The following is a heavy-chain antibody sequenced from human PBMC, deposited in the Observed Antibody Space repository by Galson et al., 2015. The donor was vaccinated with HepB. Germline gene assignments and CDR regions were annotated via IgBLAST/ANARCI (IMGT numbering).Heavy chain of an antibody. Sequence: SLRLSCAASGFPFSSYAVNWVRQAPGKGLEWVSSIGSSGGSTYYADSVKGRFTISRDNSKNTLYLQMNSLRAEDTAVYYCAKDSLRDYYLSGTLWAFDIWGQGTMLTVSS. CDR2: IGSSGGST. V-gene: IGHV3-23*01. J-gene: IGHJ3*02. CDR1: GFPFSSYA. D-gene: IGHD3-10*01. CDR3: AKDSLRDYYLSGTLWAFDI.